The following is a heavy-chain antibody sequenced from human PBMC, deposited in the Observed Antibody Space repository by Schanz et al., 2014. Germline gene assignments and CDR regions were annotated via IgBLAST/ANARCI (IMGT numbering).Heavy chain of an antibody. CDR2: VNHGGYT. CDR1: GGSFSGYW. J-gene: IGHJ4*02. CDR3: ATWSGTRLFHN. D-gene: IGHD1-7*01. Sequence: QVQLQQWGAGLLKPSETLSLTCAFSGGSFSGYWWTWVRQSPGKGLEWIGEVNHGGYTNYNPSLKSRATVSVERAKKQFSLRLSSVTAADTAAYYCATWSGTRLFHNWGQGTLVTVSS. V-gene: IGHV4-34*01.